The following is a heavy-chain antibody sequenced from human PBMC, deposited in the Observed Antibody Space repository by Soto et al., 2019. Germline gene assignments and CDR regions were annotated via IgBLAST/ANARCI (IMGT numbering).Heavy chain of an antibody. D-gene: IGHD1-26*01. J-gene: IGHJ6*02. V-gene: IGHV4-59*01. CDR1: GGSISGYY. CDR3: ARQQLLPIYYALDV. Sequence: LSLTCNVSGGSISGYYWSWIRQSPGKGLEYIGYIYYRGSTNYNSSLKSRVTMSVDTSRNQFSLKMNSVTAADTAVYYCARQQLLPIYYALDVWGQGTTVTVSS. CDR2: IYYRGST.